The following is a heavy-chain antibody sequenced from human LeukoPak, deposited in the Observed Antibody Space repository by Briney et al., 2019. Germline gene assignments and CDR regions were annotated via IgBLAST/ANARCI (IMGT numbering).Heavy chain of an antibody. CDR2: INPNSGGT. V-gene: IGHV1-2*02. CDR3: AREVVPAAETDY. D-gene: IGHD2-2*01. CDR1: GYTFTGYY. J-gene: IGHJ4*02. Sequence: ASVKVSCKASGYTFTGYYMHWVRQAPGQGLEWMGWINPNSGGTNYAQKFQGRVTMTRDTSISTAYMELSRPRSDDTAVYYCAREVVPAAETDYWGQGTLVTVSS.